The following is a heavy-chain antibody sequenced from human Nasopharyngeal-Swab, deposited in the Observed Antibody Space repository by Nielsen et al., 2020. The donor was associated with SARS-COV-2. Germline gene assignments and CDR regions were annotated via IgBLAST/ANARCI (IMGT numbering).Heavy chain of an antibody. D-gene: IGHD3-22*01. CDR1: GFSFSDYY. Sequence: GGSLRLSCAASGFSFSDYYMSWLRQAPGKGLEWISYISSGGTTKYYADSVKGRFAISRDNARRSLFLQMNSLRAEDTALYYCARRAYYYDSRGFYEDYWGQGTLVTV. CDR2: ISSGGTTK. V-gene: IGHV3-11*04. CDR3: ARRAYYYDSRGFYEDY. J-gene: IGHJ4*02.